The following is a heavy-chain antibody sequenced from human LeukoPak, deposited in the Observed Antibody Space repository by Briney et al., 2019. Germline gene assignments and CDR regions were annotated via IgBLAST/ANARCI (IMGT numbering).Heavy chain of an antibody. J-gene: IGHJ4*02. D-gene: IGHD6-13*01. CDR3: ARRVVGSSWYSYFDY. CDR1: GYTFTGYY. V-gene: IGHV1-2*02. Sequence: PRASVKVSCKASGYTFTGYYMHWVRQALGQGLECMGWINPNSGGTNYAQKFQGRVTMTRDTSISTAYMELSRLRSDDTAVYYCARRVVGSSWYSYFDYWGQGTLVTVSS. CDR2: INPNSGGT.